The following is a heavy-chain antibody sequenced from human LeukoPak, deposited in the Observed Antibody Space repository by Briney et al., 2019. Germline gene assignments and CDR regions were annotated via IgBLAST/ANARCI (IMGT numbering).Heavy chain of an antibody. J-gene: IGHJ4*02. CDR1: GFTFSSYT. D-gene: IGHD2-2*01. Sequence: GSLILSCAASGFTFSSYTMSWVRQAPGKGLEWVSAISGSGGSTYYADSVKGRFTISRDNSKNTLYLQMNSLRAEDTAVYYCAKEGELVPAADFDYWGQGTLVTVSS. CDR2: ISGSGGST. CDR3: AKEGELVPAADFDY. V-gene: IGHV3-23*01.